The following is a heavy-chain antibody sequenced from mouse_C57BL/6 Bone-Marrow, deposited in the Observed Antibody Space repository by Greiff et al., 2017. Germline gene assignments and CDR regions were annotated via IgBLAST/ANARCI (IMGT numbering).Heavy chain of an antibody. J-gene: IGHJ4*01. V-gene: IGHV1-64*01. CDR1: GYTFTSYW. D-gene: IGHD1-1*02. Sequence: VQLQQPGAELVKPGASVKLSCKASGYTFTSYWMNWVKQRPGQGLEWIGMIHPNSGSTNYNEKFKSKATLTVDKSSSTAYMQLSSLTSEDSAVYYCASNYYGGSPLYAMDYWGQGTSVTVSS. CDR3: ASNYYGGSPLYAMDY. CDR2: IHPNSGST.